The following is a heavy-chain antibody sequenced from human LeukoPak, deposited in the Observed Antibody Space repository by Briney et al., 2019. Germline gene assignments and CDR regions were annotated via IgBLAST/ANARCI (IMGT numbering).Heavy chain of an antibody. CDR2: IYHSGST. V-gene: IGHV4-30-2*01. CDR3: ARDQGHFDY. CDR1: GGSISSSSYS. Sequence: PSETLSLTCTVSGGSISSSSYSWSWIRQPPGKGLEWIGYIYHSGSTYYNPSLKSRVTISVDRSKNQFSLKLSSVTAADTAVYYCARDQGHFDYWGQGTLVTVSS. J-gene: IGHJ4*02.